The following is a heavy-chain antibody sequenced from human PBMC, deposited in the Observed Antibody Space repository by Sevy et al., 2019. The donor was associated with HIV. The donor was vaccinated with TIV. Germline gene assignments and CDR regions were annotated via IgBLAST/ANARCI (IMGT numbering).Heavy chain of an antibody. CDR1: GFTFSPYW. CDR2: IRPDGSDK. V-gene: IGHV3-7*01. J-gene: IGHJ4*02. D-gene: IGHD1-26*01. CDR3: ARGVGLDC. Sequence: GGSLSLSCAASGFTFSPYWMSWVRQAPGKGLEWVANIRPDGSDKYYVDSVKGGFTISRDNAKNSLYLQMNSLRADDTAMYYCARGVGLDCWGQGALVTVSS.